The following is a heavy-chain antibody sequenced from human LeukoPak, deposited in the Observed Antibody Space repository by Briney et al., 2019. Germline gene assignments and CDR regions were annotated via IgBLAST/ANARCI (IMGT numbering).Heavy chain of an antibody. CDR1: GFTFSSYG. J-gene: IGHJ4*02. V-gene: IGHV3-30*18. CDR2: ISYDGSNK. D-gene: IGHD3-22*01. CDR3: AKEEDDMYYYDSSGAGRFFDY. Sequence: GRSLRLSCAASGFTFSSYGMHWVRQAPGKGLEWVAVISYDGSNKYYADSVKGRFTISRDNSKNTLYLQMNSLRAEDTAVYYCAKEEDDMYYYDSSGAGRFFDYWGQGTLVTVSS.